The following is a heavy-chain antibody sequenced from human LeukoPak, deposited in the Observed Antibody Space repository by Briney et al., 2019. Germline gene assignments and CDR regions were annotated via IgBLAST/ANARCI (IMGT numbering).Heavy chain of an antibody. V-gene: IGHV3-11*01. J-gene: IGHJ4*02. CDR2: ISSSGSTI. CDR1: GFTFSDFY. D-gene: IGHD6-13*01. Sequence: GGSLRLSCSASGFTFSDFYMSWIRQAPGKGLEWVSYISSSGSTIYYADSVKGRFTISRDNAKNSLYLQMNSLRAEDTAVYYCARTAAAGTHDYWGQGTLVTVSS. CDR3: ARTAAAGTHDY.